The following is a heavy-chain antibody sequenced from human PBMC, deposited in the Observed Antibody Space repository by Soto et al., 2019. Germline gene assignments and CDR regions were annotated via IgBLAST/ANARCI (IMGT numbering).Heavy chain of an antibody. Sequence: QITLKESGPTLVKPTQTLTLTCTFSGFSLTTSGVGVGWIRQPPGKALEWLALIYWDDDKRYSPSLKRRLTITKDTSQNLVVLTMTNLAPADTATYFFAHRTTTVTWWFDPWGQGTLVTVSS. CDR2: IYWDDDK. V-gene: IGHV2-5*02. CDR1: GFSLTTSGVG. D-gene: IGHD4-17*01. CDR3: AHRTTTVTWWFDP. J-gene: IGHJ5*02.